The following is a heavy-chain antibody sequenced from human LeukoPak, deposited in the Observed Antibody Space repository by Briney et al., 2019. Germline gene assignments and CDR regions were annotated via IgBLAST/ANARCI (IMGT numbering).Heavy chain of an antibody. Sequence: KTSETLSLTCAVYGGSFSGYYWSWIRQPPGKGLEWIGEINHSGSTNYNPSLKSRVTISVDTSKNQFSLKLSSVTAADTAVYYCARLKYDFWSGYSPRIDYWGQGTLVTVSS. CDR3: ARLKYDFWSGYSPRIDY. D-gene: IGHD3-3*01. V-gene: IGHV4-34*01. CDR1: GGSFSGYY. CDR2: INHSGST. J-gene: IGHJ4*02.